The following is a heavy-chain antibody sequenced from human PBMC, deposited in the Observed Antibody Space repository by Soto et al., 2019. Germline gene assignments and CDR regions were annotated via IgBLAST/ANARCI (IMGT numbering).Heavy chain of an antibody. Sequence: HPGGSLRLSCAASGFTFSSYAMHWVRQAPGKGLEWVAVISYDGSNKYYADSVKGRFTISRDNSKNTLYLQMNSLRAEDTAVYYCARELFPRFFGELYYWGQGALVTVSS. V-gene: IGHV3-30-3*01. CDR1: GFTFSSYA. CDR2: ISYDGSNK. CDR3: ARELFPRFFGELYY. D-gene: IGHD3-10*01. J-gene: IGHJ4*02.